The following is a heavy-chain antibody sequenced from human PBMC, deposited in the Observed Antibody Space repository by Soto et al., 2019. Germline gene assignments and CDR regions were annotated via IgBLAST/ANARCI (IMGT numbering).Heavy chain of an antibody. J-gene: IGHJ4*02. Sequence: GGSLRLSCAASGFTFSSYAMHWVRQAPGKGLEWVAVISYDGSNKYYADSVKGRFTISRDNSKNTLYLQMNSLRAEDTAVYYCASSYYYDSSGYPDYWGQGTLVTVSS. CDR3: ASSYYYDSSGYPDY. V-gene: IGHV3-30-3*01. CDR2: ISYDGSNK. CDR1: GFTFSSYA. D-gene: IGHD3-22*01.